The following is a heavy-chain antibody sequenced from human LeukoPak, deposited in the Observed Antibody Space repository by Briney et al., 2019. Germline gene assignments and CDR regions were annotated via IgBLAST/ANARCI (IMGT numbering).Heavy chain of an antibody. CDR1: GFTFSSYS. CDR2: ISSSSSTI. V-gene: IGHV3-48*04. J-gene: IGHJ3*02. CDR3: AKDTRGSSWQTSGAFDI. Sequence: GGSLRLSCAASGFTFSSYSMNWVRQAPGKGLEWVSYISSSSSTIYYADSVKGRFTISRDNAKNSLYLQMNSLRAEDMALYYCAKDTRGSSWQTSGAFDIWGQGTMVTVSP. D-gene: IGHD6-13*01.